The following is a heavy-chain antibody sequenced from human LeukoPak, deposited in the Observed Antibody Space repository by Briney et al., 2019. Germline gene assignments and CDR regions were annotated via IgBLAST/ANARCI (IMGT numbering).Heavy chain of an antibody. D-gene: IGHD1-26*01. CDR1: GYSFTSYW. CDR3: ARGSGSYHTAYMN. CDR2: FYPGDSDT. Sequence: GESLKISCKGSGYSFTSYWIGWVRQMPGEGLEWVGIFYPGDSDTRYSPSFQGQVTISADKSLSTAYLQWSSLKASDTAMYYCARGSGSYHTAYMNWGQGSPVTVSS. J-gene: IGHJ4*02. V-gene: IGHV5-51*01.